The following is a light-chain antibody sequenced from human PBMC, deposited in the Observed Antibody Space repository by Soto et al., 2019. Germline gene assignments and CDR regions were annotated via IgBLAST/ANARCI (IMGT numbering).Light chain of an antibody. J-gene: IGKJ5*01. Sequence: EIVMTQSPVTLSVSPGERATLSCRASQSVSSNLAWYQQKPGQAPSLLIYGAFTRATGIPARFSGTGSGTEFTLTISSLQSEDFALYYCQQYNNWPFITFGQGTRLEIK. V-gene: IGKV3-15*01. CDR1: QSVSSN. CDR2: GAF. CDR3: QQYNNWPFIT.